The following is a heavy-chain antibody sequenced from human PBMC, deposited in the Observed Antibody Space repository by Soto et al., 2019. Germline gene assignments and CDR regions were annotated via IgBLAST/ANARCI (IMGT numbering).Heavy chain of an antibody. V-gene: IGHV3-30*04. J-gene: IGHJ4*02. CDR2: ISYDGSNK. CDR3: ARDPAGITGTYFDY. Sequence: GGSLRLSCAASGFTFSSYAMHWVRQAPGKGLEWVAVISYDGSNKYYADSVKGRFTISRDNSKNTLYLQMNSLRAEDTAVYYCARDPAGITGTYFDYWGQGTLVTVSS. D-gene: IGHD1-7*01. CDR1: GFTFSSYA.